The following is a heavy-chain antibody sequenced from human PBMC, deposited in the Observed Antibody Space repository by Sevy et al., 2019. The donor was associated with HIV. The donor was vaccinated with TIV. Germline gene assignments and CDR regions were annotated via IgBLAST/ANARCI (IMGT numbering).Heavy chain of an antibody. CDR3: ARTQGAKTEVDSSDYFDSGDSYVDS. Sequence: SETLSLTCTVSGGSISATSYYWGWIRQPPGKGLEWIATIFYSGTTYYRPSLKSQVAISVDTSKNQFSLRLSSVTATETAIYFCARTQGAKTEVDSSDYFDSGDSYVDSLGQGTLVTVSS. J-gene: IGHJ4*02. CDR2: IFYSGTT. D-gene: IGHD3-22*01. V-gene: IGHV4-39*01. CDR1: GGSISATSYY.